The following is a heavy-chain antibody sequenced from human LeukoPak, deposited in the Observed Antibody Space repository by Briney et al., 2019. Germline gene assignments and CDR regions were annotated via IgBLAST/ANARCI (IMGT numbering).Heavy chain of an antibody. CDR3: ARDPAAEMATINYYYGMDV. CDR2: ISYDGSNK. J-gene: IGHJ6*02. D-gene: IGHD5-24*01. Sequence: GGSLRLSCAASGFTFSSYAMHWVRQAPGKGLEWVAVISYDGSNKYYADSVKGRFTISRDNSKNTLYLQMNSLRAEDTAVYYCARDPAAEMATINYYYGMDVWGQGTTVTVSS. V-gene: IGHV3-30-3*01. CDR1: GFTFSSYA.